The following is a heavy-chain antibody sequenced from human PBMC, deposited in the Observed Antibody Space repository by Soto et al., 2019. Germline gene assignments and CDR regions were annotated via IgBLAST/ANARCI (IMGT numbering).Heavy chain of an antibody. V-gene: IGHV4-4*02. Sequence: QVQLQESGPGLVKPSGTLSLTCAVSGASISSSNWWNWVRQPPGKGLEWIGEIFHSGDTNYNPSLQSRVTIAVDKSKNQFSLRLSYVTAADTAVYYCARVLQGCSSTSCYLDIWGQGTLVTASS. CDR3: ARVLQGCSSTSCYLDI. CDR1: GASISSSNW. CDR2: IFHSGDT. J-gene: IGHJ3*02. D-gene: IGHD2-2*01.